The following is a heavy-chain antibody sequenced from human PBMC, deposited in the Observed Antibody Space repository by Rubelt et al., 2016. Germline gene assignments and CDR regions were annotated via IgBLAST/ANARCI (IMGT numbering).Heavy chain of an antibody. J-gene: IGHJ3*01. CDR3: AARHGTQTYGAFDL. CDR1: GHNFIGYH. CDR2: IPSSGGST. V-gene: IGHV1-46*01. D-gene: IGHD6-13*01. Sequence: QEQLVQSGAEVRKPGASVSISCKPSGHNFIGYHIPWVRQAPGQGLEWMGIIPSSGGSTSYAQKFQGRVSLTRDTLELNSLRPEDTAVYFCAARHGTQTYGAFDLWGQGTKVTVSS.